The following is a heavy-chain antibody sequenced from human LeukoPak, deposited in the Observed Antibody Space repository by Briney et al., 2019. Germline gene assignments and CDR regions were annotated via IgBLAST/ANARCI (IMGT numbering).Heavy chain of an antibody. CDR2: IIPIFGTA. CDR1: GGTFTSYA. CDR3: ARRAVFEIWYIDL. V-gene: IGHV1-69*06. D-gene: IGHD6-19*01. Sequence: SVKVSCKASGGTFTSYAISWVRQAPGQGLEWMGGIIPIFGTANYAQKFQGRVTITADKSTSTAYMELSSLRSEDTAVYSCARRAVFEIWYIDLWGRGTLVTVSS. J-gene: IGHJ2*01.